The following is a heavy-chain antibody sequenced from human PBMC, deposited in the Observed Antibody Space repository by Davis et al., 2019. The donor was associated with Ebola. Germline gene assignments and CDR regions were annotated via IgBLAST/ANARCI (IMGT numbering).Heavy chain of an antibody. Sequence: GESLKISCAASGFTFSSYSMNWVRQAPGKGPEWVSSISSSSSYIYYADSVKGRFTISRDNAKNSLYLQMNSLRAEDTAVYYCARGRGGKSRYGMDVWGQGTTVTVSS. V-gene: IGHV3-21*01. D-gene: IGHD4-23*01. CDR1: GFTFSSYS. CDR2: ISSSSSYI. CDR3: ARGRGGKSRYGMDV. J-gene: IGHJ6*02.